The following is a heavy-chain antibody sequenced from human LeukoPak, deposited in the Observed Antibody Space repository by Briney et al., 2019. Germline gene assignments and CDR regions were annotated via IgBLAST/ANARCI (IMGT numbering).Heavy chain of an antibody. CDR2: ISGGGSST. CDR1: GFTFSSYA. D-gene: IGHD2-2*01. CDR3: TRYQLADVYYYYYMDV. Sequence: GGSLRLSCAASGFTFSSYAMSWVRQAPGEGLEWVSAISGGGSSTYFADSVKGRFSIPRDNSKHTLYLQMNSLRAEDTAVYYCTRYQLADVYYYYYMDVWGKGTTVTVSS. J-gene: IGHJ6*03. V-gene: IGHV3-23*01.